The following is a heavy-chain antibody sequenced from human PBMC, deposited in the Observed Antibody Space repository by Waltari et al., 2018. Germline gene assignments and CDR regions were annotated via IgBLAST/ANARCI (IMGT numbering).Heavy chain of an antibody. CDR2: VNPNSGAT. CDR3: ARGRDVFANFDYNWFDP. CDR1: GYTFINSE. V-gene: IGHV1-8*02. D-gene: IGHD2-21*01. Sequence: QVQLVQSGAEVLRPGASVKVSCQAYGYTFINSEINWVRQAAGQGLEWMGWVNPNSGATAYAQKFQGRITMTWDTSISTAYMEMSNLRSDDTAVLYCARGRDVFANFDYNWFDPWGQGTLVTVSS. J-gene: IGHJ5*02.